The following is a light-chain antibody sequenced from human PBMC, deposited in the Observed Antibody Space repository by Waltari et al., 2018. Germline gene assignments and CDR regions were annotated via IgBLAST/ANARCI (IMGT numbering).Light chain of an antibody. J-gene: IGLJ3*02. V-gene: IGLV1-47*01. CDR1: RSNLGSNY. CDR3: AAWDDSLSGRV. CDR2: RNK. Sequence: QSVLTQPPSASGTPGQRVTISCSGSRSNLGSNYVYWYQQLPGTAPKLLIYRNKQRPPGVPDRFSGSKSGTSASLAISGLRSEDEADYYCAAWDDSLSGRVFGGGTKVTVL.